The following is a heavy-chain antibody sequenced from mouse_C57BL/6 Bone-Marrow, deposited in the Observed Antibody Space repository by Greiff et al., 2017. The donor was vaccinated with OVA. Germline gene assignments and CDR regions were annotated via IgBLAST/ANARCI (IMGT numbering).Heavy chain of an antibody. CDR1: GYTFTSYW. Sequence: QVQLQQPGAELVKPGASVKLSCKASGYTFTSYWMHWVKQRPGRGLEWIGRIDPNSGGTKYNEKFKSKATLTVDKPSSTAYMQLSSLTSEDSAVYYCARRITTVVAPYYAMDYWGQGTSVTVSS. CDR3: ARRITTVVAPYYAMDY. J-gene: IGHJ4*01. CDR2: IDPNSGGT. D-gene: IGHD1-1*01. V-gene: IGHV1-72*01.